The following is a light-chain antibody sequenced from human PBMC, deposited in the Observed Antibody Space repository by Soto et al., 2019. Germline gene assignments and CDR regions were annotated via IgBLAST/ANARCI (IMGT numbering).Light chain of an antibody. Sequence: QSALTQPASVSGSPGQSITISCTGTSSDVGGYNYVSWYQQPPGKAPKLMIYDVSNRPSGVSIRFSGSKSGNXASLTISGLQAEDEADYYCSSYTSSSTLVFGGGTKLTVL. CDR1: SSDVGGYNY. V-gene: IGLV2-14*01. J-gene: IGLJ2*01. CDR3: SSYTSSSTLV. CDR2: DVS.